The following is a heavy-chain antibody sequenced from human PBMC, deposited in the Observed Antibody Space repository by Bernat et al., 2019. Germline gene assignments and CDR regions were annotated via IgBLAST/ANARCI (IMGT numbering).Heavy chain of an antibody. CDR3: ARVFMITFEGVIVPDAFDI. CDR1: GGTFSSYA. V-gene: IGHV1-69*01. J-gene: IGHJ3*02. Sequence: QVQLVQSGAEVKKPGSSVKVSCKASGGTFSSYAISWVRQAPGQGLEWMGGIIPIFGTANYAQKFQGRVTITADESTSTAYMELSSLRSEDTAVYYCARVFMITFEGVIVPDAFDIWGQGTMVTVSS. D-gene: IGHD3-16*02. CDR2: IIPIFGTA.